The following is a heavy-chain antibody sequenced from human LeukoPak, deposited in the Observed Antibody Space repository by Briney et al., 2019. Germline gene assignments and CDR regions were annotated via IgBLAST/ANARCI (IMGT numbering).Heavy chain of an antibody. CDR3: PRVPARIGPQRWVDY. Sequence: WASVKVSCKASGFTFTSYGISWVRQAPGQGLEWMGWISAYNGNTNYAQKLQGRVTMTTDTSTSTAYMELRSLRSDDTAVYYCPRVPARIGPQRWVDYWGQGTLVTVSS. CDR1: GFTFTSYG. V-gene: IGHV1-18*01. D-gene: IGHD3/OR15-3a*01. J-gene: IGHJ4*02. CDR2: ISAYNGNT.